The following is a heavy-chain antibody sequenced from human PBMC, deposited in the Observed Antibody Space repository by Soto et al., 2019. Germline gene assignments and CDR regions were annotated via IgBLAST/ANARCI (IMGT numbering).Heavy chain of an antibody. CDR3: ARVYDSSGYYYPYFDY. V-gene: IGHV4-30-4*01. J-gene: IGHJ4*02. CDR2: IYYSGST. CDR1: GGSISSGDYY. D-gene: IGHD3-22*01. Sequence: SETLSLTCTVSGGSISSGDYYWGWIRQPPGKGLEWIGYIYYSGSTYYNPSLKSRVTISVDTSKNQFSLKLSSVTAADTAVYYCARVYDSSGYYYPYFDYWGQGTLVTVSS.